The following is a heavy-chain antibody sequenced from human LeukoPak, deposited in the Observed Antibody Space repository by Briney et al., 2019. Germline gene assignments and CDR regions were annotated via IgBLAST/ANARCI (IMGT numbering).Heavy chain of an antibody. V-gene: IGHV3-74*01. CDR1: GVTFSSYW. CDR3: ARVGYCSSTSCYTDYYYYGMAV. D-gene: IGHD2-2*02. CDR2: INSDGSST. Sequence: GGSLRLSCAASGVTFSSYWMHWVRQAPGKGLVWVSRINSDGSSTSYADSVKGRFTISRDDAKNTLYLQMNSLRAEDTAVYYCARVGYCSSTSCYTDYYYYGMAVWGQGTTVTVSS. J-gene: IGHJ6*02.